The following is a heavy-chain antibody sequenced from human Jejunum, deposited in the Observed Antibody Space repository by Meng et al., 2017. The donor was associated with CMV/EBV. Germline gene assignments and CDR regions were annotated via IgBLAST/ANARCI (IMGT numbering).Heavy chain of an antibody. V-gene: IGHV3-15*01. CDR1: GLTFNNAW. Sequence: ASGLTFNNAWMSWVRQAPGKGLEWVGRIKSTTDGGATDYAAPVKGRFTISRDDSNDTLYLQMNSLKTEDTAVYFCTTVWLLESFDYWGQGTLVTVSS. D-gene: IGHD3-3*01. CDR3: TTVWLLESFDY. CDR2: IKSTTDGGAT. J-gene: IGHJ4*02.